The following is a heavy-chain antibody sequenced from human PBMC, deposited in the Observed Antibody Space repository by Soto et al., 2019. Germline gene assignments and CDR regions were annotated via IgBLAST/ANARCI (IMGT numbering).Heavy chain of an antibody. CDR2: INHSGST. CDR3: ARGLGGYDSY. CDR1: GGSFSGYY. V-gene: IGHV4-34*01. J-gene: IGHJ4*02. D-gene: IGHD5-12*01. Sequence: SETLSLTCAVYGGSFSGYYWSWIRQPPGKGLEWIGEINHSGSTNYNPSLKSRVTISVDTSKNQFSLKLSSVTAADTAVYYCARGLGGYDSYWGQGTLVTVSS.